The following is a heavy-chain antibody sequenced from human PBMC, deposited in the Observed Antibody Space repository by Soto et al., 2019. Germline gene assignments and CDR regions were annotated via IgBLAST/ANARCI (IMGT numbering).Heavy chain of an antibody. CDR2: ISDSGTGT. Sequence: EVQILESGGGLVQPGGSLRLSCAASGFTFSSYAMYWVRQAPGKGLAWVSGISDSGTGTYYADSVKGRFTISRDNSKNTVSLQMKSLRAQDTAVYYCAKDHTVVIRDAFDIWGQGTMVNVSS. CDR3: AKDHTVVIRDAFDI. CDR1: GFTFSSYA. V-gene: IGHV3-23*01. D-gene: IGHD3-22*01. J-gene: IGHJ3*02.